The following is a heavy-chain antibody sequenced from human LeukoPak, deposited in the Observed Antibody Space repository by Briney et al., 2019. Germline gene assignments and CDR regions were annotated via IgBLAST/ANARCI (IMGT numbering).Heavy chain of an antibody. CDR1: GFTLSAYG. J-gene: IGHJ4*02. CDR2: IWNEGSNK. D-gene: IGHD6-13*01. CDR3: AKDLSSSWFEGLDN. Sequence: GGSLRLSCAASGFTLSAYGMYWVRQAPGRGLEWVAVIWNEGSNKHYADSVKGRFTISRDNSKNTLDLQMDSLRAEDTAVYYCAKDLSSSWFEGLDNWGQGTLVTVSS. V-gene: IGHV3-33*06.